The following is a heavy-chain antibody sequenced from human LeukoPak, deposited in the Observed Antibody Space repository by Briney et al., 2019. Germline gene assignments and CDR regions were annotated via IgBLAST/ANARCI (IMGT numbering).Heavy chain of an antibody. Sequence: SETLSLTCTVSGGSISSYYWSWIRQPPGKGLEWIGYIYYSGSTNYNPSLKSRVTISVDTSKNQFSLKLSSVTAADTAVYYCARVGDLGRYYFDYWGQGTLVTVSS. CDR2: IYYSGST. J-gene: IGHJ4*02. D-gene: IGHD3-16*01. V-gene: IGHV4-59*12. CDR1: GGSISSYY. CDR3: ARVGDLGRYYFDY.